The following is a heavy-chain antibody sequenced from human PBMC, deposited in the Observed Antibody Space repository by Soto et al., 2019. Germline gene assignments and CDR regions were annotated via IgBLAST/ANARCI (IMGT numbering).Heavy chain of an antibody. CDR2: INPNGGGT. CDR1: GDTFTCYY. D-gene: IGHD1-26*01. J-gene: IGHJ4*02. CDR3: ARVKRATMYYFDY. V-gene: IGHV1-2*04. Sequence: ASVKVSCKASGDTFTCYYMHWVRQAPGQGLEWMGWINPNGGGTDYAQKFQGCGTMTRDTSISTGYMELSRLRSDDTAVYYCARVKRATMYYFDYWGRGTLVTVSS.